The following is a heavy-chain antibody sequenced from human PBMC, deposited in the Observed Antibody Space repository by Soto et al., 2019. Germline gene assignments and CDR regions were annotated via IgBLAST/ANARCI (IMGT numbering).Heavy chain of an antibody. Sequence: ASVKVSCKASGYTFTSYGISWVRQAPGQGLEWMGVINPSDRTTSHAQKFQGRVTMTRDTSTSTVYMEVSSLRSEDTAVYYCARARAEPGAAESYWGQGTLVTVSS. CDR1: GYTFTSYG. CDR3: ARARAEPGAAESY. J-gene: IGHJ4*02. CDR2: INPSDRTT. D-gene: IGHD2-15*01. V-gene: IGHV1-46*03.